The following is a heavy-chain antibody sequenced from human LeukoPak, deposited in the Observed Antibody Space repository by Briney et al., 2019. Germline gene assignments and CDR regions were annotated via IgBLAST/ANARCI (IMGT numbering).Heavy chain of an antibody. D-gene: IGHD1-1*01. CDR1: GFTLSNYW. Sequence: GGSLRLSCADSGFTLSNYWMSWVRQAPGKGLEWVANIKQDGSEKYYVDSVKGRFTISRDNAKNSLYLQMNGLRADDTAVYYCARTAFRTAPYFDYWGQGTLVTVSS. J-gene: IGHJ4*02. V-gene: IGHV3-7*05. CDR3: ARTAFRTAPYFDY. CDR2: IKQDGSEK.